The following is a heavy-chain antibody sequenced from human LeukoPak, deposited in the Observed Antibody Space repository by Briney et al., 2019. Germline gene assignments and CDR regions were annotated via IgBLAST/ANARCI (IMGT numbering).Heavy chain of an antibody. CDR2: ISGSGGST. J-gene: IGHJ6*03. Sequence: PGGSLRLSCAASGFTFSSYAMSWVRQAPGKGLEWVSAISGSGGSTYYADSVKGRFTISRDNAKNTLYLQMNSLRAEDTAVYYCAREKQLAYYYYYYYMDVWGKGTTVTVSS. D-gene: IGHD6-6*01. V-gene: IGHV3-23*01. CDR3: AREKQLAYYYYYYYMDV. CDR1: GFTFSSYA.